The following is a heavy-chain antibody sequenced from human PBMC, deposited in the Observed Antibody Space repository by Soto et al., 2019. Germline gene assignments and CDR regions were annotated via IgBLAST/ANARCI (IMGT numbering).Heavy chain of an antibody. J-gene: IGHJ4*01. V-gene: IGHV3-30-3*01. CDR3: ARAAGHIYATLHGTFAH. D-gene: IGHD2-8*01. CDR1: GFTFNRHP. CDR2: ISHDGNNK. Sequence: QVQLVESGGGVVQPGRSLRLSCAASGFTFNRHPLHWVRQAPGKGLECVAVISHDGNNKYYADSVKGRFTISRDNSMNMLYLQMHGLRTEDTAIFYCARAAGHIYATLHGTFAHWGNGALVTVSS.